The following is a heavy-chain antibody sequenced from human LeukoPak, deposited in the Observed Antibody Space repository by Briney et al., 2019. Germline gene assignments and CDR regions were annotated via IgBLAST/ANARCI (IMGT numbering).Heavy chain of an antibody. CDR1: GFTFSSYG. J-gene: IGHJ4*02. CDR3: AKEGVWFGELLSGGSYIDY. V-gene: IGHV3-30*02. CDR2: IRYDGSNK. Sequence: PGGSLRLSCAASGFTFSSYGMHWVRQAPGKGLEWVAFIRYDGSNKYYADSVKGRFPISRDNSKNTLYLQMNSLRAEDTAVYYCAKEGVWFGELLSGGSYIDYWGQGTLVTVSS. D-gene: IGHD3-10*01.